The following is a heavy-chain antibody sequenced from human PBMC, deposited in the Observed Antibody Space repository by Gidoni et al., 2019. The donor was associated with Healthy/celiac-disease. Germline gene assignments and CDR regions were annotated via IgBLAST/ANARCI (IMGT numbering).Heavy chain of an antibody. CDR2: INPSGGST. CDR3: ARESLLRDIVVVPAARPLGFDYYYYYGMDV. Sequence: QVQLVQSGAEVKKPGAAVKVSCRASGYTFTSDYMHGVRQTTGQGLEWMGIINPSGGSTSYAQKFQGRVTMTSDTSTSTVYMELSSLRSEDTAVYYCARESLLRDIVVVPAARPLGFDYYYYYGMDVWGQGTTVTVSS. V-gene: IGHV1-46*01. J-gene: IGHJ6*02. D-gene: IGHD2-2*02. CDR1: GYTFTSDY.